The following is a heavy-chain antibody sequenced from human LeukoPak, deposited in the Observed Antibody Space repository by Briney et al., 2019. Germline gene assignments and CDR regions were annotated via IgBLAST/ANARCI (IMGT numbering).Heavy chain of an antibody. CDR2: IYYSGST. CDR1: GGSISSGDYY. CDR3: ARDGGGGGNNWFDP. Sequence: SQTLSLTCTVSGGSISSGDYYWSWIRQPPGKGLEWIGYIYYSGSTYYNPSLKSRVTISVDTSKNQFSLKLSSVTAADTAVYYCARDGGGGGNNWFDPWGQGTLVTVSS. J-gene: IGHJ5*02. D-gene: IGHD3-16*01. V-gene: IGHV4-30-4*01.